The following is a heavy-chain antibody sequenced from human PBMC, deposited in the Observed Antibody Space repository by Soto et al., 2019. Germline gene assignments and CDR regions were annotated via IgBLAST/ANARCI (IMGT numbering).Heavy chain of an antibody. Sequence: SETRSLTCTVSGGSISSSSYYWGWIRQPPGKGLEWIGSIYYSGSTYYNPSLKSRVTISVDTSKNQFSLKLSSVTAADTAVYYCARSDGYSSNGYYYYYYGMDVWGQGTTVTVSS. V-gene: IGHV4-39*01. CDR3: ARSDGYSSNGYYYYYYGMDV. CDR1: GGSISSSSYY. J-gene: IGHJ6*02. D-gene: IGHD5-18*01. CDR2: IYYSGST.